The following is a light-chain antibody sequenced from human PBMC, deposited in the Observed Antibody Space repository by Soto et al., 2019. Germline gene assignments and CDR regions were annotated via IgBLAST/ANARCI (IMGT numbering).Light chain of an antibody. CDR2: DDN. J-gene: IGLJ1*01. CDR3: GSWDSSLSAYV. CDR1: SSNIGGNS. Sequence: QSVLMQPPSVSAAPGQKVTISCSGSSSNIGGNSVSWYQQLPGTAPKLLIDDDNKRPSGIPDRFSGSKSGTSATLGITGFQTGDEADYYCGSWDSSLSAYVFGTGTKVT. V-gene: IGLV1-51*01.